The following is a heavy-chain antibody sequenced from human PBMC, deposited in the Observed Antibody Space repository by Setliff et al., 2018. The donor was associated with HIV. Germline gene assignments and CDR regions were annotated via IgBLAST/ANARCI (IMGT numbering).Heavy chain of an antibody. V-gene: IGHV3-21*01. CDR3: ARDKSPYYDSSGYYSRDAFDI. CDR1: GFTFSSYS. J-gene: IGHJ3*02. D-gene: IGHD3-22*01. CDR2: ISSSSSSYT. Sequence: GGSLRLSCAASGFTFSSYSMNWVRQAPGKGLEWVSSISSSSSSYTNYADSVKGRFTISRDNAKNSLYLQMNSLRAEDTAVYYRARDKSPYYDSSGYYSRDAFDIWGQGTVVTVSS.